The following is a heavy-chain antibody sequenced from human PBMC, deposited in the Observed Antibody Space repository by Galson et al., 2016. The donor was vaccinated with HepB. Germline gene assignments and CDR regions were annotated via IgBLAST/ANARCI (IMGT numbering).Heavy chain of an antibody. CDR1: RLTFDGYA. CDR3: AKDMVANRGHGAFDI. V-gene: IGHV3-9*01. D-gene: IGHD2-15*01. J-gene: IGHJ3*02. CDR2: ITWNGGSI. Sequence: SLRLSCAASRLTFDGYAMHWVRQAPGKGLEWVSGITWNGGSIEYADSVKGRFTISRDSVKNSLYLQMNSLRTEDTAVYYCAKDMVANRGHGAFDIWGQGTLVTVSS.